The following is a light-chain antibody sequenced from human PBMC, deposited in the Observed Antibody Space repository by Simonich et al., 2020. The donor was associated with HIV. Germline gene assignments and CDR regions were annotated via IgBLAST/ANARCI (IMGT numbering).Light chain of an antibody. CDR3: QQYYSTPT. CDR1: QGISKS. Sequence: DIQMTQSPSSLSASVGIRDTITCRASQGISKSLAWYQQKPVKAPKLLLYGASILESGVPSRFSGSGSGTDFTLTISSLQPEDFAIYYCQQYYSTPTFGQGTKVEI. J-gene: IGKJ1*01. V-gene: IGKV1-NL1*01. CDR2: GAS.